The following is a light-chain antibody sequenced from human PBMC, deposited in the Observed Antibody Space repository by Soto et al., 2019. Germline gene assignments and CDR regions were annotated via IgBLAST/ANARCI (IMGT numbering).Light chain of an antibody. CDR3: QRYHNWPA. J-gene: IGKJ1*01. CDR1: QSVFSS. V-gene: IGKV3-15*01. CDR2: GAA. Sequence: DIVMTQSPATLSVSPGERATLSCRASQSVFSSLAWYQQKPGQAPRLLIYGAATRATGIPARFSGSGSGTEFTLTISSLQSEDFAVYFCQRYHNWPAFGQGTKV.